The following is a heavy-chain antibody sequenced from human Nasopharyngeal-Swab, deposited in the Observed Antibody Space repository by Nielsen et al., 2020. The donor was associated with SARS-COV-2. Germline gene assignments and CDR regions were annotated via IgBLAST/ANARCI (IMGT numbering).Heavy chain of an antibody. CDR1: GFTFSSYA. V-gene: IGHV3-30*04. J-gene: IGHJ6*02. CDR3: AGTFGEGHDYYYYGMDV. Sequence: GESLKISCAASGFTFSSYAMHWVRQAPGKGLEWVAVISYDGSNKYYADSVKGRFTISRDNSKNTLYPQMNSLRAEDTAVYYCAGTFGEGHDYYYYGMDVWGQGTTVTVSS. CDR2: ISYDGSNK. D-gene: IGHD3-10*01.